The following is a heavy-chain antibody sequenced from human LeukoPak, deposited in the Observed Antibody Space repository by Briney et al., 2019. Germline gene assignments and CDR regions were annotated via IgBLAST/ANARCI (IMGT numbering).Heavy chain of an antibody. D-gene: IGHD4-17*01. Sequence: GGSLRLSCAGSGFTVSSSYMSWVRQAPGKGLEWVSVIYSGGSTYYADSVKGRFTISRDISKNTLYLQTNSLRAEDTAVYYCARAPRYGAYDSWGQGTLVTVSS. CDR1: GFTVSSSY. CDR3: ARAPRYGAYDS. J-gene: IGHJ5*01. V-gene: IGHV3-66*01. CDR2: IYSGGST.